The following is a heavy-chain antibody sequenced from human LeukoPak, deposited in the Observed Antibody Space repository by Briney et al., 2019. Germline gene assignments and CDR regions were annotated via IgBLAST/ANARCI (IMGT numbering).Heavy chain of an antibody. CDR1: GFTFSSYW. V-gene: IGHV3-66*02. CDR2: IYSGGST. J-gene: IGHJ4*02. D-gene: IGHD2-2*01. Sequence: GGSLRLSCAASGFTFSSYWMTWVRQAPGKGLEWVSIIYSGGSTYYADSVKGRFTLSRDDSKNTLYLQMNCLRPDDTAVYYCARGMGYCSSTSCYLPLDHWGQGAPVIVSS. CDR3: ARGMGYCSSTSCYLPLDH.